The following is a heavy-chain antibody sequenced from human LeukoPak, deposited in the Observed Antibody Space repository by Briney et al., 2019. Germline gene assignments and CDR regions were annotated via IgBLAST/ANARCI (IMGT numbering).Heavy chain of an antibody. V-gene: IGHV4-39*01. CDR2: IYYSGST. Sequence: PSETLSLTCTVSGGSISSSSYYWGWIRQPPGKGLEWIGSIYYSGSTNYNPSLKSRVTISVDTSKNQFSLKLSSVTAADTAVYYCARHRRTVTTPHYMDVWGKGTTVTVSS. D-gene: IGHD4-17*01. CDR3: ARHRRTVTTPHYMDV. J-gene: IGHJ6*03. CDR1: GGSISSSSYY.